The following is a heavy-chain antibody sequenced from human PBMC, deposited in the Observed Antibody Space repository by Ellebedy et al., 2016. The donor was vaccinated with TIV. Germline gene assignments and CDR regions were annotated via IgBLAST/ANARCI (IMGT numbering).Heavy chain of an antibody. V-gene: IGHV4-38-2*02. J-gene: IGHJ2*01. CDR1: GFSISSAYF. D-gene: IGHD4-17*01. CDR3: ARPYGDRDWFFDL. Sequence: MPSETLSLTCTVSGFSISSAYFWGWIRQRPGKGLEWVGTIYQSGSTYYNPSLKSRVTISLHPSQNQFSLKLTSVTAADTAVYYCARPYGDRDWFFDLWGRGTLVTVSS. CDR2: IYQSGST.